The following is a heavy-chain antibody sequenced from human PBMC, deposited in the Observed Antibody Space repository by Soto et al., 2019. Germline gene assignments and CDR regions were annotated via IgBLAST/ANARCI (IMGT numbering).Heavy chain of an antibody. Sequence: GGSLRLSCAASGFTFSNYVMSWVRQAPGKGLEWVSTISDSGGSTYYADSVKGRFTISRDNSKNTQYLQMNSLRAEDTAIYYCAKAMGLEPGYWGQGTLVTVSS. D-gene: IGHD1-1*01. CDR2: ISDSGGST. V-gene: IGHV3-23*01. CDR3: AKAMGLEPGY. CDR1: GFTFSNYV. J-gene: IGHJ4*02.